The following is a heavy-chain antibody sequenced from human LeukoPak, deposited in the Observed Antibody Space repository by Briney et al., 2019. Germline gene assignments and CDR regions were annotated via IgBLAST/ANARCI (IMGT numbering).Heavy chain of an antibody. CDR3: ARGGTTSHYYYYYMDV. CDR2: INHSGST. J-gene: IGHJ6*03. Sequence: PSETLSLTCAVYGGSFFAYYCSWIRQPPGRGLEWIGEINHSGSTNYNPSLKSRVTISVDTSKNQFSLKLSSVTAADTAVYYCARGGTTSHYYYYYMDVWGKGITVTVSS. CDR1: GGSFFAYY. V-gene: IGHV4-34*01. D-gene: IGHD1-14*01.